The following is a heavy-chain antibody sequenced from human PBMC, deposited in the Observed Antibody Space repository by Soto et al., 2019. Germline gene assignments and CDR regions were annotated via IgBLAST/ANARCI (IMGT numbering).Heavy chain of an antibody. Sequence: GGSLRLSCAASGFTFSSYSMNWVRQAPGKGLEWVSSISSSSSYIYYADSVKGRFTISRDNAKNSLYLQMNSLRAEDTAVYYCARDRRLGIAAAGIGYWGQGTLVTVSS. D-gene: IGHD6-13*01. CDR1: GFTFSSYS. CDR3: ARDRRLGIAAAGIGY. CDR2: ISSSSSYI. J-gene: IGHJ4*02. V-gene: IGHV3-21*01.